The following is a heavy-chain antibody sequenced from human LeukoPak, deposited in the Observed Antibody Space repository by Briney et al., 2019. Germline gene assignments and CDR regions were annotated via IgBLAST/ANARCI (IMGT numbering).Heavy chain of an antibody. CDR3: AKRSAESSGYFDY. J-gene: IGHJ4*02. CDR2: ITGRCAFT. CDR1: GLTFMKYS. Sequence: GGSLRLSCAASGLTFMKYSITWVRQAPGKGLGWVSAITGRCAFTDYADSVKGRFTISRDNSKNTLYLQMNSLRGEDTAVYFCAKRSAESSGYFDYWGQGTLVTVSS. V-gene: IGHV3-23*01. D-gene: IGHD6-19*01.